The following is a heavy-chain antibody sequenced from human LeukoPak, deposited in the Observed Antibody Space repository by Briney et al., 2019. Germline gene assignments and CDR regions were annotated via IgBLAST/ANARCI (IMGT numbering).Heavy chain of an antibody. V-gene: IGHV3-53*01. CDR1: GFTVNSNY. J-gene: IGHJ3*02. CDR3: ARVLHGSGSYLGHDAFDI. CDR2: IYSGGST. Sequence: GGSLRLSCAASGFTVNSNYMSWVRQAPGKGLEWVSVIYSGGSTYYADSVKGRFTISRDNSKNTLYLQMNSLRAEDTAVYYCARVLHGSGSYLGHDAFDIWGQGTMVTVSS. D-gene: IGHD3-10*01.